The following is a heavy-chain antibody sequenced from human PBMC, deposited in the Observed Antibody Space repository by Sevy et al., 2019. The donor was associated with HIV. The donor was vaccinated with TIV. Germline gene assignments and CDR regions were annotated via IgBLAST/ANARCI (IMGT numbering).Heavy chain of an antibody. Sequence: GGYLRLSCAASGFTFSDHYMEWVRQAPGKGLEWVVRTRNKADSYTTEYAASVKGRFTISRDDSKNSLYLQMNSLKTEDTAVYYCATHAGIAAAGRVFDYWGQGSLVTVSS. CDR2: TRNKADSYTT. CDR1: GFTFSDHY. D-gene: IGHD6-13*01. V-gene: IGHV3-72*01. CDR3: ATHAGIAAAGRVFDY. J-gene: IGHJ4*02.